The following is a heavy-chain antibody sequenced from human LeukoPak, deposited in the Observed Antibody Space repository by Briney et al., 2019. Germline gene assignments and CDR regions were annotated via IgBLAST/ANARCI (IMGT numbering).Heavy chain of an antibody. D-gene: IGHD3-22*01. CDR2: ISSSGSTI. CDR3: ARDWGSSGYFDY. Sequence: GGSLRLSCAASGFTFSSYEMNWVRQAPGKGLEWVSYISSSGSTIYYAGSVKGRFTISRDNAKNSLYLQMNSLRAEDTAVYYCARDWGSSGYFDYWGQGTLVTVSS. J-gene: IGHJ4*02. V-gene: IGHV3-48*03. CDR1: GFTFSSYE.